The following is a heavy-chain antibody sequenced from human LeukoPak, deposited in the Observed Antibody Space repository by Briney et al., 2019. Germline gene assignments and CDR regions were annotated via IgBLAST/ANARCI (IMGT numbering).Heavy chain of an antibody. V-gene: IGHV3-53*01. D-gene: IGHD5-18*01. Sequence: GGSLRLSCAASGFTFGTYAMTWVRQAPGKGLEWVSVIYSGGTTNYADSAKGRFTISRDNSKNTVYLQMNSLRAEDTAVYYCARGGYAHYYGMDVWGQGTTVTVSS. CDR3: ARGGYAHYYGMDV. CDR2: IYSGGTT. CDR1: GFTFGTYA. J-gene: IGHJ6*02.